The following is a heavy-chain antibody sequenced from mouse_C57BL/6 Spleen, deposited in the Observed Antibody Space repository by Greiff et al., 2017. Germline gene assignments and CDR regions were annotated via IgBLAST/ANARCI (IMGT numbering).Heavy chain of an antibody. CDR2: IDPSDSYT. Sequence: QVQLQQPGAELVKPGASVKLSCKASGYTFTSYWMQWVKQRPGQGLEWIGEIDPSDSYTNSNQKFKGKATLTLDTSSSTAYLQLSSLTSEDSAVYYCARSKGYWGQGTTLTVSS. J-gene: IGHJ2*01. CDR1: GYTFTSYW. CDR3: ARSKGY. V-gene: IGHV1-50*01.